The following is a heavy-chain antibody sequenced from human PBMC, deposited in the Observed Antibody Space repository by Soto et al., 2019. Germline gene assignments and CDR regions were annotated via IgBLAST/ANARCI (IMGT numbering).Heavy chain of an antibody. CDR2: IIPIFGTA. CDR3: ASPGRFGDSGVDAFDI. V-gene: IGHV1-69*12. CDR1: GGTFSSYA. J-gene: IGHJ3*02. D-gene: IGHD3-10*01. Sequence: QVQLVQSGAEVKKPGSSVKVSCKASGGTFSSYAISWLRQAPGQGLEWMGGIIPIFGTANYAQKFQGRVTITADESTSTAYMELSSLRSEDTAVYYCASPGRFGDSGVDAFDIWGQGTMVTVSS.